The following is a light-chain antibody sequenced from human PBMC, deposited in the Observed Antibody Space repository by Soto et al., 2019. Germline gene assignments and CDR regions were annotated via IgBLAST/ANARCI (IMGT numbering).Light chain of an antibody. J-gene: IGKJ2*01. CDR2: GAS. CDR1: QSVSGGH. V-gene: IGKV3-20*01. Sequence: EIVLTQSPGTLSLSPGERATLYCRASQSVSGGHLAWYQQKPGQAPRLLLYGASNRATGIPDRFSGSGSGTEFTLTISRLEPEDFAVYSCQHYGSSPYTFGQGTRLEIK. CDR3: QHYGSSPYT.